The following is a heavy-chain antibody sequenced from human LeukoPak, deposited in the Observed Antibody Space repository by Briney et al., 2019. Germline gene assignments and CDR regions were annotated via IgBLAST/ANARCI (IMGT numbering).Heavy chain of an antibody. D-gene: IGHD6-19*01. CDR1: GGSISSYY. V-gene: IGHV4-4*07. J-gene: IGHJ4*02. CDR2: IYTSGST. CDR3: ARDLIAVAGTRYYYFDY. Sequence: KPSETLSLXCTVSGGSISSYYWSWLRQPAGKGLEWIGRIYTSGSTNYNPSLKSRVTMSVDTSKNQFSLKLSSVTAADTAVYYCARDLIAVAGTRYYYFDYWGQGTLVTVSS.